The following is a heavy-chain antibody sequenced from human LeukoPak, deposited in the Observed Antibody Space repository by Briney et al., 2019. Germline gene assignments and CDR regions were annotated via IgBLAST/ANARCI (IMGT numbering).Heavy chain of an antibody. CDR3: ARGLYYSDSSGYYPSFDY. D-gene: IGHD3-22*01. J-gene: IGHJ4*02. CDR2: IYYSGST. Sequence: SQTLSLTCTVSGGSISSGDYYWSWIRQPPGKELEWGGYIYYSGSTNYNPSLKSRVTISVDTSKNQFSLKLSSVTAADTAVYYCARGLYYSDSSGYYPSFDYWGQGTLVTVSS. CDR1: GGSISSGDYY. V-gene: IGHV4-61*08.